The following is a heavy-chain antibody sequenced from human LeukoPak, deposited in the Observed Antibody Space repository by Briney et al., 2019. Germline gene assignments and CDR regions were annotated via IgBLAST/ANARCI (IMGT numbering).Heavy chain of an antibody. J-gene: IGHJ4*02. Sequence: SETLSLTCTVSGGSISSYYWSWIRQPPGKGLEWIGYIYYSGSTNYNPSLKSRVTISVDTSKNQFSLKLSSVTAADTAVYYCARGGVGDRGGYCSGGSCYFDYWGQGTLVTVSS. V-gene: IGHV4-59*01. CDR3: ARGGVGDRGGYCSGGSCYFDY. D-gene: IGHD2-15*01. CDR1: GGSISSYY. CDR2: IYYSGST.